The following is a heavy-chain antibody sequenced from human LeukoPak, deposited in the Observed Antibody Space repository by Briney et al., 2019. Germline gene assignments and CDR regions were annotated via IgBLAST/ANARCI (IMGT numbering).Heavy chain of an antibody. V-gene: IGHV1-24*01. Sequence: GASVKVSCQVSGSTLNDLSIHWVRQAPGKGLEYVGGSDPEDGETFHAQNFQGRVTMTEDTSIDTAYMELSSLRSEDTAVYYCVTDRARLFWYFDLWGRGSLVTVSS. D-gene: IGHD2-21*02. CDR3: VTDRARLFWYFDL. CDR1: GSTLNDLS. J-gene: IGHJ2*01. CDR2: SDPEDGET.